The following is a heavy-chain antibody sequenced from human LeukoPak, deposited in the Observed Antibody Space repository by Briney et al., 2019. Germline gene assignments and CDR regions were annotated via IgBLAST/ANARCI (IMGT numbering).Heavy chain of an antibody. CDR1: GFTFSSYW. CDR3: TRAPRMLDY. J-gene: IGHJ4*02. V-gene: IGHV3-7*01. Sequence: PGGSLRLSCGASGFTFSSYWMSWVRQAPGKGLEWVAYTNPDGSQTYYVDSVKGRFTISRDNAKNSLFLQMNSLRAEDMALYYCTRAPRMLDYWGQGTLVTVSS. CDR2: TNPDGSQT.